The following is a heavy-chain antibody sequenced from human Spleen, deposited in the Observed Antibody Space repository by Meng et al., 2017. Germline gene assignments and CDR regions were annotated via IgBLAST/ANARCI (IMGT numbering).Heavy chain of an antibody. J-gene: IGHJ5*02. Sequence: QVQLQQWGAGLLKPSETLSLTCAVYVGSFSGYYWSWIRQPPGKGLEWIGEINHSGSTNYNPSLKSRVTISVDTSKNQFSLKLSSVTAAETAVYYCARARRVPRDWFDPWGQGTLVTVSS. CDR3: ARARRVPRDWFDP. CDR1: VGSFSGYY. CDR2: INHSGST. D-gene: IGHD2-2*01. V-gene: IGHV4-34*01.